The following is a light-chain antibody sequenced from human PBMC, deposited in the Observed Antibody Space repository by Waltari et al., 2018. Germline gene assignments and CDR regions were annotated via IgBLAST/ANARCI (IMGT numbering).Light chain of an antibody. Sequence: AIRMTQSPSPINASTGDRATITCRASQGISSYLAWYQQRPGKAPRLLVYAASTLQSGVPSRFSGSGSGTDFTLTIGCLQSEDFVSYYCQQYYTNPLTFGGGTKVEI. J-gene: IGKJ4*01. CDR2: AAS. V-gene: IGKV1-8*01. CDR1: QGISSY. CDR3: QQYYTNPLT.